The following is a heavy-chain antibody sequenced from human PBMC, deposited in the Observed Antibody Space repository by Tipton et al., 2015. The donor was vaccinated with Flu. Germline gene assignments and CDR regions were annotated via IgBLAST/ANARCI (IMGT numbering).Heavy chain of an antibody. CDR2: IHPDASDT. CDR3: ARRIVATIWAFDV. CDR1: GYFFTSYW. J-gene: IGHJ3*01. Sequence: QLVQSGAEVKKPGESLMISCKTSGYFFTSYWIAWVRQVPGKGLEWMGMIHPDASDTRYSPSFQGHVSMSADKSIRTAYLHASSLKASDTAMYYCARRIVATIWAFDVWGQGTMVSVSS. D-gene: IGHD5-12*01. V-gene: IGHV5-51*03.